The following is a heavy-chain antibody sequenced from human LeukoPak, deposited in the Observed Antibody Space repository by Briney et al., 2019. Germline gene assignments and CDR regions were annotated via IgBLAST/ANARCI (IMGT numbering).Heavy chain of an antibody. CDR1: GYTFTSNY. J-gene: IGHJ4*02. CDR3: ATTPSGSYSYFDY. CDR2: IYPRDGST. V-gene: IGHV1-46*01. D-gene: IGHD1-26*01. Sequence: GASVKVSCKASGYTFTSNYIHWVRQAPGQGLEWMGMIYPRDGSTSYAQKFQGRVTMTEDTSTDTAYMELSSLRSEDTAVYYCATTPSGSYSYFDYWGQGTLVTVSS.